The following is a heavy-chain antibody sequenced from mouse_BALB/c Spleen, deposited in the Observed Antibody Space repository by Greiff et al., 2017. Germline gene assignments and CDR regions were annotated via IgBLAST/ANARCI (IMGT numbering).Heavy chain of an antibody. CDR3: TRGDYDYDRWFAY. J-gene: IGHJ3*01. V-gene: IGHV1S81*02. D-gene: IGHD2-4*01. CDR1: GYTFTSYY. Sequence: QLQQSGAELVKPGASVKLSCKASGYTFTSYYMYWVKQRPGQGLEWIGEINPSNGGTNFNEKFKSKATLTVDKSSSTAYMQLSSLTSEDSAVYYCTRGDYDYDRWFAYWGQGTLVTVSA. CDR2: INPSNGGT.